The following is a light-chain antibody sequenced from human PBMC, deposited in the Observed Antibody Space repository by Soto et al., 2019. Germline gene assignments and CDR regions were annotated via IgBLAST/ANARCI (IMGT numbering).Light chain of an antibody. J-gene: IGKJ1*01. CDR1: QSISSY. Sequence: DIQMTQSPSSLSASVGDRVTITCRASQSISSYLNWYQQKAGRAPAVLIYGASNLQGGVPLRFSGSGSGTDFTLTISGLQPEDSATYYCQESRSALWGTCGQGTKVEVK. CDR3: QESRSALWGT. V-gene: IGKV1-39*01. CDR2: GAS.